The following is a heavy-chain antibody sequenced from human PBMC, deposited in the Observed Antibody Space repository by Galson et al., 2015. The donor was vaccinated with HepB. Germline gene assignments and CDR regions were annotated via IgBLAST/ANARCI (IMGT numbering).Heavy chain of an antibody. Sequence: SVKVSCKVSGGTFSTYEVNWVRQGPGQGLEWMGGTIPIFGEAKCAPKFQGSVTITADESTSTAYMELSNLTPADTAIYYCARPGRGFGGYDTDYYFASWGRGTLVTVSS. J-gene: IGHJ4*02. CDR2: TIPIFGEA. V-gene: IGHV1-69*13. CDR3: ARPGRGFGGYDTDYYFAS. CDR1: GGTFSTYE. D-gene: IGHD5-12*01.